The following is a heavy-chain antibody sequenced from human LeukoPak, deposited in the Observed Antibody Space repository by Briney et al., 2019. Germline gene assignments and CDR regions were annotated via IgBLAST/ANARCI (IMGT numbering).Heavy chain of an antibody. Sequence: SETLSLTCTVSGGSISSSSYYWGWIRQPPGKGLEWIGSIYYSGSTYYNPSLKSRVTISVDTSMNQFSLKLSSVTAADTAVYYCGRYTSSWEAVFDYWGQGTLVTVSS. J-gene: IGHJ4*02. V-gene: IGHV4-39*01. CDR1: GGSISSSSYY. CDR2: IYYSGST. D-gene: IGHD6-13*01. CDR3: GRYTSSWEAVFDY.